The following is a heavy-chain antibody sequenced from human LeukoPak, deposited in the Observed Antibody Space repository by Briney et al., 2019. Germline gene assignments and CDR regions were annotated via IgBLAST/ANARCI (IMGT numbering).Heavy chain of an antibody. CDR2: IYYSGST. CDR1: GGSISSSSYY. V-gene: IGHV4-39*07. CDR3: ARDRITMVRGVTNWFDP. Sequence: SETLSLTYTVSGGSISSSSYYWGWIRQPPGKGLEWIGSIYYSGSTYYNPSLKSRVTISVGTSKNQFSLKLSSVTAADTAVYYCARDRITMVRGVTNWFDPWGQGTLVTVSS. D-gene: IGHD3-10*01. J-gene: IGHJ5*02.